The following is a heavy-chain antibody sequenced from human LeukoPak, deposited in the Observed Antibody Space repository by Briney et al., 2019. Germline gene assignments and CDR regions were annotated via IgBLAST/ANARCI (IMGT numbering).Heavy chain of an antibody. CDR1: GFTFSSYA. CDR3: ALNYYDSSGYLDY. V-gene: IGHV3-30*04. Sequence: GGSLRLSCAASGFTFSSYAMHWVRQAPGKGLEWVAVISYDGSNKYYADSVKGRFTIPRDNSKNTLYLQINSLRAEDTAVYYCALNYYDSSGYLDYWGQGTLVTVSS. CDR2: ISYDGSNK. J-gene: IGHJ4*02. D-gene: IGHD3-22*01.